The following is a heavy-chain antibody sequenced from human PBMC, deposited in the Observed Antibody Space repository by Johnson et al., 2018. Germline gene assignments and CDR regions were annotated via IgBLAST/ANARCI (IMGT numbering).Heavy chain of an antibody. Sequence: VQLQESGGGLVQPGGSLRLSCAASGFTFSSYNMNWVRQAPGEGLQWVSHISESSSSIFYADSVKGRFTISRDNSKNTLYLQMNSLRAEDTAVYYCARVVRGTYYAGSFQHWGQGTLVTVSS. CDR2: ISESSSSI. J-gene: IGHJ1*01. CDR1: GFTFSSYN. CDR3: ARVVRGTYYAGSFQH. V-gene: IGHV3-48*01. D-gene: IGHD1-26*01.